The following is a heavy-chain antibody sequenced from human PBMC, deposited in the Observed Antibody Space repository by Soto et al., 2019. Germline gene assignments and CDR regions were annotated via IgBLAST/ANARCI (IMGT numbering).Heavy chain of an antibody. CDR1: GFNFMSYG. D-gene: IGHD2-21*01. CDR3: AKSLMNAKEV. CDR2: ITASGGNT. Sequence: HPWGSLRLSCTASGFNFMSYGISCGRQAPGKGLEWVSGITASGGNTYYTDSVKGRFTISRDNSKNTLYLQMSGLRVEDTAVFHCAKSLMNAKEVWGQGTTVTVSS. V-gene: IGHV3-23*01. J-gene: IGHJ6*02.